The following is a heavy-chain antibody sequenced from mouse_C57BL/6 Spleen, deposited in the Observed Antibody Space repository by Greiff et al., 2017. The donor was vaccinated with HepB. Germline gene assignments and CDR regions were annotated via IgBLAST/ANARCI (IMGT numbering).Heavy chain of an antibody. V-gene: IGHV1-63*01. CDR3: ARTIYYDSPWFAY. D-gene: IGHD2-4*01. CDR1: GYTFTNYW. Sequence: LVESGAELVRPGTSVKMSCKASGYTFTNYWIGWAKQRPGHGLEWIGDIYPGGGYTNYNEKFKGKATLTADKSSSTAYMQLSSLTSEDSAVYFCARTIYYDSPWFAYWGQGTLVTVSA. CDR2: IYPGGGYT. J-gene: IGHJ3*01.